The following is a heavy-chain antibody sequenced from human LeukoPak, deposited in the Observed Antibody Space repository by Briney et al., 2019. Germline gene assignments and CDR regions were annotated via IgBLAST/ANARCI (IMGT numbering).Heavy chain of an antibody. CDR1: GFTFSSYD. Sequence: SGGSLRLSCAASGFTFSSYDMHWVRQATGKGLEWVSAIGTAGDTYYPGSVKGRFTISRENAKNSLYLQMNSLRAGDTAVYYCARTYGSGSQGAFDIWGQGTMVTVSS. D-gene: IGHD3-10*01. J-gene: IGHJ3*02. CDR2: IGTAGDT. CDR3: ARTYGSGSQGAFDI. V-gene: IGHV3-13*01.